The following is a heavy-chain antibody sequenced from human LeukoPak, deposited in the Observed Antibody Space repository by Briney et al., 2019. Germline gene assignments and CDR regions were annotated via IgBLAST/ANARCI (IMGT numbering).Heavy chain of an antibody. J-gene: IGHJ4*02. CDR1: GFTVSSNY. V-gene: IGHV3-23*01. CDR2: ISGSGGST. Sequence: PGGSLRLSCAASGFTVSSNYMSWVRQAPGKGLEWVSAISGSGGSTYYADSVKGRFTISRDNSKNTLYLQMNSLRAEDTAVYYCAKALEGSFDYWGQGTLVTVSS. CDR3: AKALEGSFDY. D-gene: IGHD3-3*01.